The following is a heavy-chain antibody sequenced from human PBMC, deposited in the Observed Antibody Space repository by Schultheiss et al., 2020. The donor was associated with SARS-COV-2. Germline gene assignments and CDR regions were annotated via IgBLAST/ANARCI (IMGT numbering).Heavy chain of an antibody. V-gene: IGHV4-61*01. D-gene: IGHD2-15*01. CDR1: GGSVSSGSYY. Sequence: SETLSLTCSVSGGSVSSGSYYWSWIRQSPGRGLEWIGYIYHSGGTRYHPSLKSRVTISLDTSKYQFSLRLSSVTAADTAVYYCAATSGPYDYWGQGTLVTVSS. CDR2: IYHSGGT. J-gene: IGHJ4*02. CDR3: AATSGPYDY.